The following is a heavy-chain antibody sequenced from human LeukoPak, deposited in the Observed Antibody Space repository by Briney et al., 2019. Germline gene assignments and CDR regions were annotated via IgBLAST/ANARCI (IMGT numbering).Heavy chain of an antibody. J-gene: IGHJ4*02. D-gene: IGHD5-12*01. CDR3: ARGSTVDTVATPLKY. CDR1: GYTFTSYD. Sequence: APVKVSCKASGYTFTSYDINWVRQATGQGLEWMGWMNPNSGKTGYGQKFQGRVTMTRSTSISTAYMELSSLRSEDTAVYYCARGSTVDTVATPLKYWGQGTLVTVSS. CDR2: MNPNSGKT. V-gene: IGHV1-8*01.